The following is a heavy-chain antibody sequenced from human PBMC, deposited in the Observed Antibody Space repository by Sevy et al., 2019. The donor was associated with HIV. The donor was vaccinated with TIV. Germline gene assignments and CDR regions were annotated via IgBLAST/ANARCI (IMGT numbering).Heavy chain of an antibody. CDR1: GGSFSGYY. D-gene: IGHD6-13*01. CDR3: ARDRIAAADHYFDY. J-gene: IGHJ4*02. Sequence: SETLSLTCAVYGGSFSGYYWSWIRQSPGKGLEWIGEINHSGSTNYNASLKSRVTISIDTSKNQFSLRLNSVTAEDTAVYYCARDRIAAADHYFDYWGQGSLVTVSS. CDR2: INHSGST. V-gene: IGHV4-34*01.